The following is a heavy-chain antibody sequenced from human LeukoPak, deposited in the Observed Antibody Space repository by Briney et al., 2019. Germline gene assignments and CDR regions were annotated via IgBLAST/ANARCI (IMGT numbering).Heavy chain of an antibody. Sequence: PSDTLSLTCAVSGYSISSSNWWGWIRQPPGKGLEWIGYIYYSGSTYYNPSLKSRVTMSVDTSKNQFSLKLSSVTAVDTAVYYCARKGGQQPRDGYFDYWGQGTLVTVSS. D-gene: IGHD6-13*01. J-gene: IGHJ4*02. V-gene: IGHV4-28*01. CDR3: ARKGGQQPRDGYFDY. CDR2: IYYSGST. CDR1: GYSISSSNW.